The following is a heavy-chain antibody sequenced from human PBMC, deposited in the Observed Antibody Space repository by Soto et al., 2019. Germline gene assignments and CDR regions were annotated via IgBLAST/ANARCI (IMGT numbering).Heavy chain of an antibody. D-gene: IGHD3-16*01. CDR1: GFRFDEYN. J-gene: IGHJ6*02. CDR2: ITWNGANT. Sequence: GGSLRLSCAASGFRFDEYNIHWVRQAPGQGLEWVSLITWNGANTYYADSVKGRFTISRDGTTKSVSLQMTSLKREDTGLYYCARETLSYGSALDVWGQGTTVTVSS. V-gene: IGHV3-43*01. CDR3: ARETLSYGSALDV.